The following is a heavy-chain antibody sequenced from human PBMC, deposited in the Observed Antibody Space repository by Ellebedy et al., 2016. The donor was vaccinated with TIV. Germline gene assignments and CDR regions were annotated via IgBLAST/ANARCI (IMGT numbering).Heavy chain of an antibody. Sequence: GESLKISCAASGFTFSSYAMSWVRQAQGKGLEWVSAISGSGGSTYYADSVKGRFTISRDNSKNTLYLQMNSLRAEDTAVYYCARGTGYWGKNWFDPWGQGTLVTVSS. D-gene: IGHD3-9*01. V-gene: IGHV3-23*01. CDR2: ISGSGGST. CDR3: ARGTGYWGKNWFDP. J-gene: IGHJ5*02. CDR1: GFTFSSYA.